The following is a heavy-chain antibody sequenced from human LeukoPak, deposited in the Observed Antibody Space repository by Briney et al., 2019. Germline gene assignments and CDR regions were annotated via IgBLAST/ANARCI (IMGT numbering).Heavy chain of an antibody. CDR3: ARPLYGDFAKYFQR. D-gene: IGHD4-17*01. CDR1: GFPFSSYW. J-gene: IGHJ1*01. V-gene: IGHV3-74*01. Sequence: GGPLRLPCAASGFPFSSYWMHWLRQAPGKGLLWVSHINKDGSSTSYADSVKGRFTISRDNAKNTLYLQMSSLRAEDTALYYCARPLYGDFAKYFQRWGQGTLVTVSS. CDR2: INKDGSST.